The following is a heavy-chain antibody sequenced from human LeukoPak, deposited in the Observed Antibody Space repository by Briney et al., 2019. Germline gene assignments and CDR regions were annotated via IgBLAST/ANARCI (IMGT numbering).Heavy chain of an antibody. V-gene: IGHV1-18*01. J-gene: IGHJ6*02. CDR3: ARDSGDYTYYYGMDV. Sequence: ASVKVSCKASGYTFTSYGISWVRQAPGQGLEWMGWISAYNGNTNYALKLQGRVTMTTDTSTSTAFMELRSLRSDDTAVYYCARDSGDYTYYYGMDVWGQGTTVTVSS. CDR2: ISAYNGNT. D-gene: IGHD4-17*01. CDR1: GYTFTSYG.